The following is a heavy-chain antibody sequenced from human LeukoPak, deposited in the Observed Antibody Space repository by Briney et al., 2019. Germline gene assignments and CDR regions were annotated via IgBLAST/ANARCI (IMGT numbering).Heavy chain of an antibody. Sequence: SETLSLTCTVSGGSISSYYWSWIRQPPGKGLEWIGYIYYSGSTNYNPSLKSRVTISVDTSKNQFSLKLSSVTAADTAVYYCARVQRYYYGSGQEYYFDYWGQGTLVTVSS. CDR2: IYYSGST. CDR1: GGSISSYY. V-gene: IGHV4-59*12. J-gene: IGHJ4*02. CDR3: ARVQRYYYGSGQEYYFDY. D-gene: IGHD3-10*01.